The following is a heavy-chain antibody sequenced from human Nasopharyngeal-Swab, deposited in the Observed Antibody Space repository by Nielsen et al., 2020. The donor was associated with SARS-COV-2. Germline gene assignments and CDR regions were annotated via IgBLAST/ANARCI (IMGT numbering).Heavy chain of an antibody. CDR1: GFTVSSSY. CDR2: MFSGGSA. J-gene: IGHJ4*02. V-gene: IGHV3-53*01. CDR3: TRRNDC. Sequence: GESLKISCAASGFTVSSSYMSWVRQAPGKGLEWISLMFSGGSAYYAGSVEGRFTVSRDESRNTLYLQMNNLRAEDTAVYYFTRRNDCWGQGTLVTVSS.